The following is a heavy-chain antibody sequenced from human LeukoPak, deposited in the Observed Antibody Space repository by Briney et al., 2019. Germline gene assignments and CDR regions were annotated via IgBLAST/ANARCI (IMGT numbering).Heavy chain of an antibody. CDR2: INHSGST. CDR1: GGSISSGSYY. V-gene: IGHV4-39*07. J-gene: IGHJ1*01. CDR3: ARVPFSGGKRFGFQH. Sequence: SETLSLTCTVSGGSISSGSYYWSWIRQPPGKGLGWIGEINHSGSTNYNPSLKSRVTISVDTSKNQFSLKLSSVTAADTAVYYCARVPFSGGKRFGFQHWGQGTLVTVSS. D-gene: IGHD4-23*01.